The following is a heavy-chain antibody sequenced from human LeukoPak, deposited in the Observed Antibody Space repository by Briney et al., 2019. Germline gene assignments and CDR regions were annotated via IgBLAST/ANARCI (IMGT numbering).Heavy chain of an antibody. V-gene: IGHV3-73*01. Sequence: GGSLRLSCAASGFTFSGSAMHWVRQASGKGLEWVGRIRSKANNDATAYAASVKGRFTISRDDSKNTAYLQMNSLKTEDTAVYFCARVGLVRGYDFWSDYRQTDTFDIWGQGTMVTVSS. D-gene: IGHD3-3*01. J-gene: IGHJ3*02. CDR2: IRSKANNDAT. CDR1: GFTFSGSA. CDR3: ARVGLVRGYDFWSDYRQTDTFDI.